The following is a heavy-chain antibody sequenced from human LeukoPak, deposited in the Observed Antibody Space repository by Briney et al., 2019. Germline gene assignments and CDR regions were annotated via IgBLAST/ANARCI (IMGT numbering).Heavy chain of an antibody. Sequence: SETLSLTCTVSGGSISSYYWSWIRQPPGKGLEWIGYIYTSGSTNYNPSLKSRVTISVDTSKNQFSLKLSSVTAADTAVYYCARDHSSGLGYDAFDIWGQGTMVTVSS. J-gene: IGHJ3*02. D-gene: IGHD3-22*01. CDR1: GGSISSYY. V-gene: IGHV4-4*09. CDR2: IYTSGST. CDR3: ARDHSSGLGYDAFDI.